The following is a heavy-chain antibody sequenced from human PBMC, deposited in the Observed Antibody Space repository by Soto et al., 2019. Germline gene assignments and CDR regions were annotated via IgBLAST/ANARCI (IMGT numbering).Heavy chain of an antibody. J-gene: IGHJ3*02. CDR2: IFSNDEK. CDR3: ARILGDYDYIWGSYRPDAFDI. Sequence: QVTLKESGPVLVKPTETLTLTCTVSGFSLSNARMGVSWIRQPPGKALEWLAHIFSNDEKSYSTSLKSRLTISKETSKSQVVLTRTNMDPVDTANYYGARILGDYDYIWGSYRPDAFDICGQGTMVTVSS. D-gene: IGHD3-16*02. V-gene: IGHV2-26*01. CDR1: GFSLSNARMG.